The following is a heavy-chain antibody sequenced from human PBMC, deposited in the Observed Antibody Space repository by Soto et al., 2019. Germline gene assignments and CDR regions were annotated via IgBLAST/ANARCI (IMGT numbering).Heavy chain of an antibody. D-gene: IGHD6-13*01. CDR1: GGSISSYY. Sequence: PXGTLSLTCTVSGGSISSYYWSWIRQPPGKGLEWIGYIYYSGSTNYNPSLKSRVTISVDTSKNQFSLKLSSVTAADTAVYYCARVPRIAAPYFDYWGQGTLVTV. CDR2: IYYSGST. V-gene: IGHV4-59*01. J-gene: IGHJ4*02. CDR3: ARVPRIAAPYFDY.